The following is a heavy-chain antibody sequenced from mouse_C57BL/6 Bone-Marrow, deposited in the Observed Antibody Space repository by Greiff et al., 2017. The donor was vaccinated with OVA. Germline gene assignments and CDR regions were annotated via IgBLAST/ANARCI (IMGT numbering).Heavy chain of an antibody. V-gene: IGHV1-82*01. D-gene: IGHD2-1*01. Sequence: QVQLQQSGPELVKPGASVKISCKASGYAFSSSWMNWVKQRPGKGLEWMGRIYPGDGDTNYNGKFKGKATLTADKSSSTAYMQLSSLTSEDSAVYFCARSEGGNFLFDYWGQGTTLTVSS. J-gene: IGHJ2*01. CDR2: IYPGDGDT. CDR3: ARSEGGNFLFDY. CDR1: GYAFSSSW.